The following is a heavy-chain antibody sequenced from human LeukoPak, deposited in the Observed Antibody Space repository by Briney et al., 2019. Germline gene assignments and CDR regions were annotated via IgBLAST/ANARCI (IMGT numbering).Heavy chain of an antibody. CDR2: ISGSDGST. Sequence: GGSLRLSCAASGFTFSSYAMSWVRQAPGKGLEWVSVISGSDGSTYYADSVKGRFTISRDNSKNTLYLQMNSLRAEDTAVYYCAKDQGTGIAAAGTSHYWGQGTLVTVSS. CDR1: GFTFSSYA. V-gene: IGHV3-23*01. D-gene: IGHD6-13*01. J-gene: IGHJ4*02. CDR3: AKDQGTGIAAAGTSHY.